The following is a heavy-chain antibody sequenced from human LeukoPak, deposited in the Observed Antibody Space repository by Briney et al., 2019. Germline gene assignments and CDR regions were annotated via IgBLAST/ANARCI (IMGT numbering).Heavy chain of an antibody. V-gene: IGHV5-51*01. J-gene: IGHJ3*02. Sequence: GESLKISCKGSGYSFTSYWIGWVRQMPGKGLEWMGIIYPGDSDTRYSPSFQGQVTISADKSISTAYLQWSSLKASDTAMYYCARPDRAYFWSGYSAGPDTNKNDAFDIWGQGTMVTVSS. CDR2: IYPGDSDT. D-gene: IGHD3-3*01. CDR1: GYSFTSYW. CDR3: ARPDRAYFWSGYSAGPDTNKNDAFDI.